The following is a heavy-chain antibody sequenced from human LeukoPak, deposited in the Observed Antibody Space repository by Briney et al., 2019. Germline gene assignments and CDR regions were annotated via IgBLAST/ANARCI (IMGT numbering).Heavy chain of an antibody. CDR2: IYYSGST. V-gene: IGHV4-59*01. J-gene: IGHJ4*02. CDR1: GGSISSYY. Sequence: SETLSLTCTVSGGSISSYYWSWIRQPPGKGLEWVGYIYYSGSTNYNHSLKSRGAISVDTSKNQFSLKLSSVTAADTAVYYCARDRRGVGAAPFDYWGQGTLVTVSS. D-gene: IGHD1-26*01. CDR3: ARDRRGVGAAPFDY.